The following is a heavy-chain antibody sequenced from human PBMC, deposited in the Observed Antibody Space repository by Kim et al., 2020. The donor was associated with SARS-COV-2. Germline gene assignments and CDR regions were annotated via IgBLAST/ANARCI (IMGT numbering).Heavy chain of an antibody. J-gene: IGHJ4*02. V-gene: IGHV4-34*01. CDR1: GGSFSGYY. CDR3: ASGATMVRGPKVAPAIDY. D-gene: IGHD3-10*01. Sequence: SETLSLTCAVYGGSFSGYYWSWIRQPPGKGLEWIGEINHSGSTNYNQSLKSRVTISVDTSKNQFSLKLSSVTAADTAVYYCASGATMVRGPKVAPAIDYWGQGTLVTVSS. CDR2: INHSGST.